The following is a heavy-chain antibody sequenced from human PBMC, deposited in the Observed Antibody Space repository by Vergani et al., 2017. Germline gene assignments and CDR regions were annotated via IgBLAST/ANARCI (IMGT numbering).Heavy chain of an antibody. CDR2: INAGNGNT. CDR3: ARGAVSDDYDFWSGYYKRIMRADYYYYMDV. Sequence: QVQLVQSGAEVKKPGASVKVSCKASGYTFTSYAMHWVRQAPGQRLEWMGWINAGNGNTKYSQKFQGRVTITRDTSASTAYMELSSLRSEDTAVYYCARGAVSDDYDFWSGYYKRIMRADYYYYMDVWGKGTTVTVSS. CDR1: GYTFTSYA. J-gene: IGHJ6*03. V-gene: IGHV1-3*01. D-gene: IGHD3-3*01.